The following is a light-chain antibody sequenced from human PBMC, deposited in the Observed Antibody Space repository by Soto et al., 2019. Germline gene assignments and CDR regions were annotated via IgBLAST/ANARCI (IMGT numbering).Light chain of an antibody. CDR3: QQSFNLPRT. CDR2: AAS. V-gene: IGKV1-39*01. J-gene: IGKJ1*01. Sequence: IEMTQSPSSLSASVGETITITCRASQSISSSLNWFQHSPGQPPKLLLFAASNLHAGVPPRFSGSGSGTSFSLTIRSLQPEDSATYYCQQSFNLPRTFGPGTRVEFK. CDR1: QSISSS.